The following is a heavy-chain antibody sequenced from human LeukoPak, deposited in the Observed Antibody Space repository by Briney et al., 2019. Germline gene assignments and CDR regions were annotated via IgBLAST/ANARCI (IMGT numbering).Heavy chain of an antibody. V-gene: IGHV3-23*01. CDR1: GFTFSSYS. J-gene: IGHJ4*02. CDR3: AKRGSSGWYVPAGIDY. CDR2: ISGSGGST. Sequence: GGSLRLSCAASGFTFSSYSMNWVRQAPGKGLEWVSAISGSGGSTYYADSVKGRFTISRDNSKNTLYLQMNSLRAEDTAVYYCAKRGSSGWYVPAGIDYWGQGTLVTVSS. D-gene: IGHD6-19*01.